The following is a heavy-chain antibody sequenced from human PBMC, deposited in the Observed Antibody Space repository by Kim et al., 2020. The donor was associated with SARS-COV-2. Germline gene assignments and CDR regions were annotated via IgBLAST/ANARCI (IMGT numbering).Heavy chain of an antibody. D-gene: IGHD3-22*01. CDR2: IWYDGSNK. J-gene: IGHJ3*02. CDR1: GFTFSSYG. V-gene: IGHV3-33*08. Sequence: GGSLRLSCAASGFTFSSYGMHWVRQAPGKGLGWVAVIWYDGSNKYYADSVKGRFTISRDNSKNTLYLQMNSLRAEDTAVYYCAREYYDYYDSTGIDAFDIWGQGTMVTVSS. CDR3: AREYYDYYDSTGIDAFDI.